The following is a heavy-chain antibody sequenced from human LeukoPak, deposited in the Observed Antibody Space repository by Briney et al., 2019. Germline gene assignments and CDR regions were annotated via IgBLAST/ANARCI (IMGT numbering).Heavy chain of an antibody. CDR1: GGSISSGSYY. J-gene: IGHJ4*02. D-gene: IGHD3-10*01. CDR2: IYTSGST. CDR3: ARDREIYGSGSYYSHLDY. V-gene: IGHV4-61*02. Sequence: SETLSLTCTVSGGSISSGSYYWSWIRQPAGKGLEWIGRIYTSGSTNYNPSLKSRVTISIDTSKNQFSLKLSSVTAADTAVYYCARDREIYGSGSYYSHLDYWGQGTLVTVSS.